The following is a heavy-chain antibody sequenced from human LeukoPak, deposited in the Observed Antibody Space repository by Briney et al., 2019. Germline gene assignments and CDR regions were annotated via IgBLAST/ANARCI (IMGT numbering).Heavy chain of an antibody. Sequence: SGGSLRLSCEASGFTFGSHCMSWVRQAPGKGLEWVANIKQDGSEKYYVDSVKGRFTISRDNAKNSLYLQMSILRAADTAVYYCARVRIAVAVSAFDIWGQGTMVTVSS. V-gene: IGHV3-7*01. CDR1: GFTFGSHC. CDR2: IKQDGSEK. J-gene: IGHJ3*02. D-gene: IGHD6-19*01. CDR3: ARVRIAVAVSAFDI.